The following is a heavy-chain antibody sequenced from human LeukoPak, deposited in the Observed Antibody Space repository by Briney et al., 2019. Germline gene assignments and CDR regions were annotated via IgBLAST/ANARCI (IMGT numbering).Heavy chain of an antibody. J-gene: IGHJ4*02. CDR3: GGYSSLDH. Sequence: GGSLRLSCAASGFSVSNNYMSWVRQAPGKGLEWVSLIYSGGDKRYAASVKGRFTISRDNSKNTLYLQMDSLRVEDTAVYYCGGYSSLDHWGQGILVTVSS. V-gene: IGHV3-53*01. CDR2: IYSGGDK. D-gene: IGHD3-22*01. CDR1: GFSVSNNY.